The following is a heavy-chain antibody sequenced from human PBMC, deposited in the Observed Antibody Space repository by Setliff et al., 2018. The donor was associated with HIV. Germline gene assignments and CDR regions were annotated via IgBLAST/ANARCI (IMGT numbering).Heavy chain of an antibody. J-gene: IGHJ3*01. CDR1: GYIFTSYY. CDR3: ARGGIAAADKRDINF. V-gene: IGHV1-46*01. D-gene: IGHD6-13*01. CDR2: INPSGGST. Sequence: ASVKVSCKASGYIFTSYYMHWVRQAPGQGLEWLGVINPSGGSTDYAQTFKDRFTMTKDTSTATVNMELRSLTSDDTAVYYCARGGIAAADKRDINFWGQGTMVTVSS.